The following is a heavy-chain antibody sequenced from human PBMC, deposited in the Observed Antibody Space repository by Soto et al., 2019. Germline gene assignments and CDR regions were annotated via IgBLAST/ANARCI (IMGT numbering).Heavy chain of an antibody. CDR3: TRPDYDYSDYSYCFDS. CDR2: IRSKANSYAT. J-gene: IGHJ4*02. D-gene: IGHD4-17*01. V-gene: IGHV3-73*01. CDR1: GFTFSGAA. Sequence: GSLRLSCAASGFTFSGAAIHWVRQASGRGLEWLGRIRSKANSYATTYAASVKGRFTISRDDSKNTAYLQMNSLKTEDTAVYYCTRPDYDYSDYSYCFDSWGQGTLVTVSS.